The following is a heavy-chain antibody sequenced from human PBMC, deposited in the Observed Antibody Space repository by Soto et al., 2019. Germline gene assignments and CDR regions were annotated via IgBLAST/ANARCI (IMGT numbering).Heavy chain of an antibody. D-gene: IGHD3-3*01. J-gene: IGHJ3*02. CDR2: ISGSGGST. V-gene: IGHV3-23*01. CDR3: AKDQRHYDFWSGHDAFDI. Sequence: GGSLRLSCAASGFTFSSYAMSWVRQAPGKGLEWVSAISGSGGSTYYADSVKGRFTISRDNSKNTLYLQMNSLRAEDTAVYYCAKDQRHYDFWSGHDAFDICGQGTMVTVSS. CDR1: GFTFSSYA.